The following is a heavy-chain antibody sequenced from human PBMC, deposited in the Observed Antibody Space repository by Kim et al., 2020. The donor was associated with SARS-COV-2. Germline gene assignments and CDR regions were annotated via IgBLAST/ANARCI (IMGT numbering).Heavy chain of an antibody. Sequence: GGSLRLSCAASGFTFSSYAMSWVRQAPGKGLEWVSAISGSGGSTYYADSVKGRFTISRDNSKNTLYLQMNSLRAEDTAVYYCAKVKAAAGIRGLNWFDPWGQGTLVTVSS. CDR2: ISGSGGST. V-gene: IGHV3-23*01. D-gene: IGHD6-13*01. J-gene: IGHJ5*02. CDR1: GFTFSSYA. CDR3: AKVKAAAGIRGLNWFDP.